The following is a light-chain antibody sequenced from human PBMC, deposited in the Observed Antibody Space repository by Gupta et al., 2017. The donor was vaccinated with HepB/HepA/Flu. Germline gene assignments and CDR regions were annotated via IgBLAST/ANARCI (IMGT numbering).Light chain of an antibody. V-gene: IGKV3-20*01. Sequence: EIVLTQSPGTLSLSPGERATLSCRASQTITSNYLAWYQQTPGQAPRLLMYGATSRATGVPDRFSGSGSGTDFTLTISRLEPEDLVVYYCQQYGSSPITFGQGTRLEIK. CDR1: QTITSNY. J-gene: IGKJ5*01. CDR2: GAT. CDR3: QQYGSSPIT.